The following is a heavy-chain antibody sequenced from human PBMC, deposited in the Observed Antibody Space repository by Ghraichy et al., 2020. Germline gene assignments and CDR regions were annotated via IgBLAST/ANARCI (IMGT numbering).Heavy chain of an antibody. CDR3: ARTVGGDTDTSNWFDP. V-gene: IGHV1-8*01. CDR1: GYTFTPYD. Sequence: ASVKVSCKASGYTFTPYDINWVRQATGQGLEWMGWMNPNSGNTGYAQKFQGRVTMTRDTSKTTAYMELSSLRSEDTAVYYCARTVGGDTDTSNWFDPWCQGSLGTVSS. J-gene: IGHJ5*02. CDR2: MNPNSGNT. D-gene: IGHD2-21*02.